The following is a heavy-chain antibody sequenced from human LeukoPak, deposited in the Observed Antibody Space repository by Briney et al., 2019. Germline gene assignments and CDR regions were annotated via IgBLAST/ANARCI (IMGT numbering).Heavy chain of an antibody. Sequence: SETLSLTCTVSGSSSISSHYWSWIRQPPGKRPEWIGFIYSTGGINYNPSLKSRVIISLDTSKSQFSLQVRSVTAADTAVYYCAREDGYNLDYWGQGTLVTVSS. CDR2: IYSTGGI. V-gene: IGHV4-59*11. CDR3: AREDGYNLDY. D-gene: IGHD5-24*01. CDR1: GSSSISSHY. J-gene: IGHJ4*02.